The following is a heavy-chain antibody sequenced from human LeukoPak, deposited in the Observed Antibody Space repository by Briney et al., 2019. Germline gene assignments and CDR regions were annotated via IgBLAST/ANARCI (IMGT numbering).Heavy chain of an antibody. CDR1: GFTFSSYA. Sequence: GGSLRLSCAASGFTFSSYAMSWVRQAPGKGLEWVSGISGSGVSTYYADSVKGRFTISRDNSKNTLYLQMDSLRVEDTAMYFCARDSSSGYYELDYWGQGTLVIVSS. V-gene: IGHV3-23*01. CDR2: ISGSGVST. J-gene: IGHJ4*02. CDR3: ARDSSSGYYELDY. D-gene: IGHD3-22*01.